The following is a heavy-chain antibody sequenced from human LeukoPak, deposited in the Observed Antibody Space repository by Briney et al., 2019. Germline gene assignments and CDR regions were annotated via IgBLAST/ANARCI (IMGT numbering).Heavy chain of an antibody. CDR3: VRDRERRY. V-gene: IGHV4-59*01. CDR2: VYHNENI. Sequence: SETLSLSCTVSGGTISTYYRSWIRQPPGKGLEWIGYVYHNENINYNPSFKSRATISTDTSKNQVSLKLNSVTAADTAVYYCVRDRERRYWGQGILVTVSS. J-gene: IGHJ4*02. CDR1: GGTISTYY. D-gene: IGHD1-26*01.